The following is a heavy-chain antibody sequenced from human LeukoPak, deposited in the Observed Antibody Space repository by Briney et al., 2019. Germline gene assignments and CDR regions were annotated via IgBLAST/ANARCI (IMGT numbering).Heavy chain of an antibody. D-gene: IGHD2-8*01. Sequence: GGSLRLSCAASGFTFSTYWMSWVRQAPGKGLEWVASINQDGRQKRYVDSVQGRFTISRDNTKNSLFLQMNSLRAEDTAVYYCAKLKDDVTKLDYWGQGTLVTVSS. CDR1: GFTFSTYW. CDR2: INQDGRQK. V-gene: IGHV3-7*01. J-gene: IGHJ4*02. CDR3: AKLKDDVTKLDY.